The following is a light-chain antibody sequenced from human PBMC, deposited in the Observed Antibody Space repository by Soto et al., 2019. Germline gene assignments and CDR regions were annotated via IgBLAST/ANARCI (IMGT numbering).Light chain of an antibody. CDR1: SSNIGAGYD. V-gene: IGLV1-40*01. Sequence: QSVLTQPPSVSGAPGQRVTISCTGSSSNIGAGYDVHWYQQLPGTAPKLLIYGNSNRPSGVPDRFSGSKSGTSASLAITGFEAEDEADYYCQSYDSGVSAHVVFGGGTKLTVL. CDR3: QSYDSGVSAHVV. CDR2: GNS. J-gene: IGLJ2*01.